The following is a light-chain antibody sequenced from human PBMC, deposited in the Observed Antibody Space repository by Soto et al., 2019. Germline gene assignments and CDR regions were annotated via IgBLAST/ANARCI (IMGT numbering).Light chain of an antibody. CDR3: QHYGDSSWT. CDR1: QSVSSTL. CDR2: GVS. J-gene: IGKJ1*01. Sequence: ELVLTQPPVALSLSSGERATLSCRASQSVSSTLLTWYQQKPGQAPRLLIYGVSSRATGIPDRFSGSGSGIDFTLTISRVEPEDFAVYFCQHYGDSSWTFGQGSRVEIK. V-gene: IGKV3-20*01.